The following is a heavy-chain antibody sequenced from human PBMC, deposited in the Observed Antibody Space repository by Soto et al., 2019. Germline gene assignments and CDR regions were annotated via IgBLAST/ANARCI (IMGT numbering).Heavy chain of an antibody. Sequence: HPGGSLRLSCTASGFIFRDYGMQWVRQAPGKGLEWLAFIWNDGSKKYYADSLKGRFTISRDNSKNTMYLQMSSPTVEDTAVYYCASQAFDYWGKGPLVTVSS. CDR1: GFIFRDYG. V-gene: IGHV3-33*01. J-gene: IGHJ4*02. CDR3: ASQAFDY. CDR2: IWNDGSKK.